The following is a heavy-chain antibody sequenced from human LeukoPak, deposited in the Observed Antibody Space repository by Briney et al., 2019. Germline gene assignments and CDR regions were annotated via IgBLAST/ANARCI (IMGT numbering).Heavy chain of an antibody. V-gene: IGHV3-23*01. CDR1: GFTFSTYA. Sequence: TGGSLRLSCAASGFTFSTYAMSWVRQAPGKGLVWVSGISGSGGSTYYADSVKGRFTISRDNSKNTLYLQMNSLRDEDTAVYYCAKGSYSSAWYGGFDYWGQGTLVTVSS. J-gene: IGHJ4*02. CDR2: ISGSGGST. CDR3: AKGSYSSAWYGGFDY. D-gene: IGHD6-19*01.